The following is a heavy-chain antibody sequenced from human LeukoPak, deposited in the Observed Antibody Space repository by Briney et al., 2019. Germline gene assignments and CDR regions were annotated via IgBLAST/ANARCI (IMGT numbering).Heavy chain of an antibody. V-gene: IGHV1-46*01. CDR3: AKDWYSGSYYGYFDY. J-gene: IGHJ4*02. Sequence: ASVKVSCKASGYTFTNYYIHWVRQSPGQGLEWMGLINPSGGSTNYAQKFQGRVTMTRDTSTSTVYMELSSLRSEDTAVYYCAKDWYSGSYYGYFDYWGQGTLVTVSS. CDR1: GYTFTNYY. CDR2: INPSGGST. D-gene: IGHD1-26*01.